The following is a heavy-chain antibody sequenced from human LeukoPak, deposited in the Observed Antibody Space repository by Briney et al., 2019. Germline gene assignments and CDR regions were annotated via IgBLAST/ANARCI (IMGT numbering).Heavy chain of an antibody. J-gene: IGHJ4*02. CDR1: GFTFSTYT. D-gene: IGHD2-15*01. CDR2: ISSTSSTI. CDR3: ARQRRSVEDRPLDY. V-gene: IGHV3-48*01. Sequence: PGGSLRLSCAASGFTFSTYTMNWVRQAPGKGLEWVSYISSTSSTIYYADSVKGRFTISRDNAKNSLYLQMNSLRAEDTAVYYCARQRRSVEDRPLDYWGQGTLVTVSS.